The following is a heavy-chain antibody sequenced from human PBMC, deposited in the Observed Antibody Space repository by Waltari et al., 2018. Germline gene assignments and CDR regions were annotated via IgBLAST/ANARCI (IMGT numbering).Heavy chain of an antibody. CDR1: GGSFSGYY. J-gene: IGHJ5*02. CDR2: INHSGST. CDR3: ARAGDEGTSWFDP. Sequence: QVQLQQWGAGLLTPSETLSLTSAVYGGSFSGYYWSWLRQPPGKGLEWIGEINHSGSTNYNPSLKSRVTISVDTSKNQFSLKLSSVTAADTAVYYCARAGDEGTSWFDPWGQGTLVTVSS. V-gene: IGHV4-34*01. D-gene: IGHD2-21*02.